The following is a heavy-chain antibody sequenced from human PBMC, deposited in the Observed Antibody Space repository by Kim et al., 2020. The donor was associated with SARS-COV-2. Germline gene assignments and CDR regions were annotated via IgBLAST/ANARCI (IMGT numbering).Heavy chain of an antibody. V-gene: IGHV3-7*03. CDR3: ARSRYAAA. CDR2: IKQDGSEK. CDR1: GFTFSTYW. D-gene: IGHD6-13*01. J-gene: IGHJ4*02. Sequence: GGSLRLSCAASGFTFSTYWMSWARQAPGKGLEWVASIKQDGSEKYYVDSVKGRFTISKDNAKNSLYLQMTSLRAEDTAVYYCARSRYAAAWGQGTLVTVSS.